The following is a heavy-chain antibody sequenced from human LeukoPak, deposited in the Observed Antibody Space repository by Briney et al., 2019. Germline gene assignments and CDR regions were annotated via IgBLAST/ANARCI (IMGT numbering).Heavy chain of an antibody. CDR2: ISSSSSTI. CDR3: ASDWEIVAAGKGLDY. V-gene: IGHV3-48*04. CDR1: GFTFSSYS. J-gene: IGHJ4*02. Sequence: GGSLRLSCAASGFTFSSYSMNWVRQAPGKGLEWVSYISSSSSTIYYADSVKGRFTISRDNAKNSLYLQMNSLRAEDTAVYYCASDWEIVAAGKGLDYWGQGTLVTVSS. D-gene: IGHD6-13*01.